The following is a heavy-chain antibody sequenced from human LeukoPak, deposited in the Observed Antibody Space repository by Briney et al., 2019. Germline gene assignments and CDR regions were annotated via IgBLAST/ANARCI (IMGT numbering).Heavy chain of an antibody. CDR1: GYSFTRFG. D-gene: IGHD2-8*02. CDR3: ARDFYHGHCAGLSCFLLDS. Sequence: ASVKVSCKVSGYSFTRFGITWVRQAPGQGLEWMGWISALYGHTNYAQKFQGRVTMTTDTSTSTAYMELRSLRSDNTAVYYCARDFYHGHCAGLSCFLLDSWGQGALVIVSS. V-gene: IGHV1-18*01. CDR2: ISALYGHT. J-gene: IGHJ4*02.